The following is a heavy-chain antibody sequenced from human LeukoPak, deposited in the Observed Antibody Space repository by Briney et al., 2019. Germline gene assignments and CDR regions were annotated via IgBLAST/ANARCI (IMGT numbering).Heavy chain of an antibody. V-gene: IGHV1-69*05. CDR1: GGTFSSYA. J-gene: IGHJ4*02. Sequence: ASVKVSCKASGGTFSSYAISWVRQAPGQGLEWMGGIIPIFGTANYAQKFQGRVTMTRDTSTSTVYMELSSLRSEDTAVYYCARQLIRDGYNYPPAYWGQGTLVTVSS. CDR3: ARQLIRDGYNYPPAY. CDR2: IIPIFGTA. D-gene: IGHD5-24*01.